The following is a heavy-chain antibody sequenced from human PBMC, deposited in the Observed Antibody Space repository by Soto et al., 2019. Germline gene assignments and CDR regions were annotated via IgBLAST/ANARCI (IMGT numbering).Heavy chain of an antibody. J-gene: IGHJ6*02. D-gene: IGHD1-26*01. CDR3: ARDRSGSYGDYYGMDV. CDR2: IYHSGST. Sequence: QVQLQESGPGLVKPSGTLSLTCAVSGGSISSSNWWSWVRQPPGKGLEWIGEIYHSGSTNYNPSLKSRVTISVDKSKKPFSLKMSSVTAADTAVYYCARDRSGSYGDYYGMDVWGQGTTVTVSS. CDR1: GGSISSSNW. V-gene: IGHV4-4*02.